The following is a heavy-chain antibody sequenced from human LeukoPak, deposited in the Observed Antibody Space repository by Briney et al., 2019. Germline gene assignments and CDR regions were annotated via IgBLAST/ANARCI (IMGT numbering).Heavy chain of an antibody. J-gene: IGHJ6*02. CDR3: AKVLRSSVYYYDNYYYYGMDV. D-gene: IGHD3-22*01. V-gene: IGHV3-48*01. CDR1: EFTFVRYA. CDR2: ISSSSFKI. Sequence: PGGSLRLSCAASEFTFVRYAMNWVRQAPGKGLEWVSYISSSSFKIGYADSVKGRFTISRDNSKNTLYLQMNSLRAEDTAVYYCAKVLRSSVYYYDNYYYYGMDVWAKGPRSPSP.